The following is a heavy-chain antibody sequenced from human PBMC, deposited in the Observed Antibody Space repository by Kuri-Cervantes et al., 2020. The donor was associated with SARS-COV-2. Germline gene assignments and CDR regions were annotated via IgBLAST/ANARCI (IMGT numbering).Heavy chain of an antibody. J-gene: IGHJ6*02. CDR3: ARGRDKRYSSGSYYYYGMDV. D-gene: IGHD6-19*01. CDR1: GGSFSGYY. CDR2: INHSGST. V-gene: IGHV4-34*01. Sequence: PETLSLTCAVYGGSFSGYYWSWIRQPPGKGLEWIGEINHSGSTNYNPSLKSRVTISVDTSKNQFSLKLSSVTAADTAVYYCARGRDKRYSSGSYYYYGMDVWGQGTTVTVSS.